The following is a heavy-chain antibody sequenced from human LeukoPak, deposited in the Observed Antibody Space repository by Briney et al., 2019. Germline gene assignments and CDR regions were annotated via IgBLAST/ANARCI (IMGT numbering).Heavy chain of an antibody. CDR2: IWNDGSNK. J-gene: IGHJ4*02. CDR3: ARASGPFDY. Sequence: GGSLRLSCAASGFTFSTYGMHWVRQAPGKGLEWAAVIWNDGSNKYYADSVKGRFTISRDNSKNTLYLQMNSLRAEDTAVYSCARASGPFDYWGQGTLVTVSS. D-gene: IGHD3-10*01. V-gene: IGHV3-33*01. CDR1: GFTFSTYG.